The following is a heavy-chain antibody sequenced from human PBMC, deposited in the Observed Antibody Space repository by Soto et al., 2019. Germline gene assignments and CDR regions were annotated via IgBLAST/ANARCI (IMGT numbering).Heavy chain of an antibody. CDR1: GFTFSSYG. CDR2: ISYDGSNK. V-gene: IGHV3-30*03. CDR3: ARPTYYYDSSGPPAY. Sequence: PGGSLRLSCAASGFTFSSYGMHWVRQAPGKGLEWVAVISYDGSNKYYAEYVKGRITISRDTSKNTLDLQMNSLRAEDTAVYYCARPTYYYDSSGPPAYWGQGTLVTVSS. D-gene: IGHD3-22*01. J-gene: IGHJ4*02.